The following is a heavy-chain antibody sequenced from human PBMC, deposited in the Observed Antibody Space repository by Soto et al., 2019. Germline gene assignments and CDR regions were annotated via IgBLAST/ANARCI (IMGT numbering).Heavy chain of an antibody. V-gene: IGHV3-23*01. CDR2: ISDTGGST. CDR3: VKETSSDWTYYYYGMDV. D-gene: IGHD6-19*01. CDR1: GFRFSNYV. J-gene: IGHJ6*02. Sequence: EVQLLESGGGLVQPGGSLRLSCAASGFRFSNYVMSWVRQAPGKGLEWVSTISDTGGSTYYADSVRGRFTISRDNSKNTLYLQMNTLRAEDTAIYYCVKETSSDWTYYYYGMDVWGQGTTVTVSS.